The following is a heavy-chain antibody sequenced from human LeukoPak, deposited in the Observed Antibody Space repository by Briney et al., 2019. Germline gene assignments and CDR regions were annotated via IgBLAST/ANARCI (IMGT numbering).Heavy chain of an antibody. CDR1: GYTFTSYY. V-gene: IGHV1-46*01. D-gene: IGHD3-10*01. CDR3: ARDGEPLWFGELLRFDY. J-gene: IGHJ4*02. Sequence: ASVKVSCKASGYTFTSYYMHWVRQAPGQGLEWMGIINPSGGSTSYAQKFKGRVTMTRDTSTSTVYMELSSLRSEDTAVYYCARDGEPLWFGELLRFDYWGQGTLVTVSS. CDR2: INPSGGST.